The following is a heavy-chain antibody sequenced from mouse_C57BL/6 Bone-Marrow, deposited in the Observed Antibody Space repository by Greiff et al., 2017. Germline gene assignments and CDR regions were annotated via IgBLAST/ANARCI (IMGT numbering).Heavy chain of an antibody. CDR1: GYTFTSYW. CDR3: AKGDYYYYYAMDY. CDR2: IYPGSGST. J-gene: IGHJ4*01. Sequence: QVQLQQSGAELVKPGASVKMSCKASGYTFTSYWITWVKQRPGQGLEWIGDIYPGSGSTNYNEKFKSKATLTVDTSSSTAYMQLSSLTSEDSAVYYCAKGDYYYYYAMDYWGQGTSVTVSS. V-gene: IGHV1-55*01. D-gene: IGHD1-1*02.